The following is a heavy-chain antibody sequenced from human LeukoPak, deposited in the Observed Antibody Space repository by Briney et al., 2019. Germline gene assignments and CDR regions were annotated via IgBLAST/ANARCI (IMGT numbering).Heavy chain of an antibody. Sequence: ASVKVSCKASGGTFSSYAISWVRQAPGQGLEWMGGIIPIFGTANYAQKFQGRVTITADKSTSTAYMELSSLRSEDTAVYYCASHYDSSGYYPTPYYYYYMDVWGKGITVTVSS. V-gene: IGHV1-69*06. J-gene: IGHJ6*03. CDR2: IIPIFGTA. D-gene: IGHD3-22*01. CDR3: ASHYDSSGYYPTPYYYYYMDV. CDR1: GGTFSSYA.